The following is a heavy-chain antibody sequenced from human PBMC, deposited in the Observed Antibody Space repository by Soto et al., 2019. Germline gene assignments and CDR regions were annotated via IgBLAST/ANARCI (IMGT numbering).Heavy chain of an antibody. J-gene: IGHJ5*02. CDR1: GYTFTSYD. D-gene: IGHD3-3*01. CDR3: ARSFFFGVVIPDNWFDP. CDR2: MNPNSGNT. V-gene: IGHV1-8*01. Sequence: ASVKVSCKASGYTFTSYDINWVRQATGQGLEWMGWMNPNSGNTGYAQKFQGRVTMTRNTSISTAYMELSSLRSEDTAVYYCARSFFFGVVIPDNWFDPWGQGTLVTVS.